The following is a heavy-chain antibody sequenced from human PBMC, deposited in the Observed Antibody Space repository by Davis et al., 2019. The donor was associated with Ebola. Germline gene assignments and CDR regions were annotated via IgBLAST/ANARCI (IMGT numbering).Heavy chain of an antibody. D-gene: IGHD6-13*01. V-gene: IGHV3-30-3*01. CDR1: GFTFSSYA. Sequence: PGGSLRLSCAASGFTFSSYAMHWVRQAPGKGLEWVAVISYDGSNKYYADSVKGRFTISRDNSKNTLYLQMNSLRAEDTAVYYCASPEHSSSWYWHYYYGMDVWGQGTTVTVSS. CDR3: ASPEHSSSWYWHYYYGMDV. J-gene: IGHJ6*02. CDR2: ISYDGSNK.